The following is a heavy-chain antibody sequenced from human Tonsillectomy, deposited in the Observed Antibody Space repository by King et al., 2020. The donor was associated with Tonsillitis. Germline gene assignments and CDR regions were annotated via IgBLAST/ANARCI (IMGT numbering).Heavy chain of an antibody. V-gene: IGHV1-18*04. CDR2: ISGYNSNP. CDR1: GYTFTTYD. CDR3: VRVLGAQIYY. J-gene: IGHJ4*02. D-gene: IGHD1-26*01. Sequence: QLVQSGAEVKKPGASVKVSCKASGYTFTTYDVSWVRQAPGQGPEWLGWISGYNSNPNYAQEFQGRVTMTTDPSTDTAYMEMRRLRFDDAAVYYCVRVLGAQIYYWGQGTLVTVSS.